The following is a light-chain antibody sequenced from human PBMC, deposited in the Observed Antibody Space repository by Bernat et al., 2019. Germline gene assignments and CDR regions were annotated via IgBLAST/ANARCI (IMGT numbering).Light chain of an antibody. CDR1: QVIGTY. J-gene: IGKJ5*01. Sequence: DIQLTQSPPFLSASVGDRVTTTCRASQVIGTYLAWYQQKPGKAPNLLIYGASTVQTGVPSRFSGSGSGTEFTLTITSLRPEDFATYHCQQLNSYPITFGQGTRLEIK. CDR2: GAS. V-gene: IGKV1-9*01. CDR3: QQLNSYPIT.